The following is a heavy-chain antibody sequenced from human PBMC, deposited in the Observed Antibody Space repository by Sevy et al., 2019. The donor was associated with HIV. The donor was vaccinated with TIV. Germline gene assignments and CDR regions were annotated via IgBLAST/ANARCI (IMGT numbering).Heavy chain of an antibody. V-gene: IGHV4-31*03. CDR2: IYYSGRT. Sequence: SETLSLTCTVSGGSISSGGYYWSWIRQHPGKGLEWIGYIYYSGRTYYNPSLKSRVTISVDTSKNQFSLKLSSVTAADTAVYYCAREQMYYYDSSGYYELNWFDPWGQGTLVTVSS. CDR3: AREQMYYYDSSGYYELNWFDP. J-gene: IGHJ5*02. D-gene: IGHD3-22*01. CDR1: GGSISSGGYY.